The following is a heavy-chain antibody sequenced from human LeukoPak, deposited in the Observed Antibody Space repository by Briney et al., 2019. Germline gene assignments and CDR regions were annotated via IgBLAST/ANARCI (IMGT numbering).Heavy chain of an antibody. CDR1: GGSISSYY. V-gene: IGHV4-4*07. D-gene: IGHD3-9*01. Sequence: SETLSLTCTVSGGSISSYYWSWIRQPAGKGLEWIGRIYTSGSTNYSPSLKSRVTMSVDTSKNQFSLKLSSVTAAATAVYYCARVRTYYDILTGYSDNAFDIWGQGTMVTVSS. J-gene: IGHJ3*02. CDR3: ARVRTYYDILTGYSDNAFDI. CDR2: IYTSGST.